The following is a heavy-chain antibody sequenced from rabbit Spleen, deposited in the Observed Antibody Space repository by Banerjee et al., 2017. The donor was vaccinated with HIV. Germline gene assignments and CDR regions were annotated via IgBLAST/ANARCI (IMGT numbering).Heavy chain of an antibody. Sequence: QLKESGGGLVQPGGSLKLSCKASGFTLSSYYMNWVRQAPGKGLEWIGYIDPVFGITYYASWVNARFSISRENAQNTVFLQMTSLTAADTATYFCARDGAGGSYFALWGPGTPSPS. CDR2: IDPVFGIT. V-gene: IGHV1S7*01. D-gene: IGHD8-1*01. CDR3: ARDGAGGSYFAL. J-gene: IGHJ6*01. CDR1: GFTLSSYY.